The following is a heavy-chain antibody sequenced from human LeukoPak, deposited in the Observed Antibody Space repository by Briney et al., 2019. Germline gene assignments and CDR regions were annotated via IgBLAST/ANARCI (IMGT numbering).Heavy chain of an antibody. CDR2: IYYSGNT. V-gene: IGHV4-39*07. J-gene: IGHJ4*02. D-gene: IGHD6-19*01. Sequence: PSETLSLTCTVSGGSISSSSYYWGWIRQPPGKGLEWIGSIYYSGNTYYNPSLKSRVTISVDTSKNQFSLKLSSVTAADTAVYYCARGIGSGWYLASHYFDYWGQGTLVTVSS. CDR3: ARGIGSGWYLASHYFDY. CDR1: GGSISSSSYY.